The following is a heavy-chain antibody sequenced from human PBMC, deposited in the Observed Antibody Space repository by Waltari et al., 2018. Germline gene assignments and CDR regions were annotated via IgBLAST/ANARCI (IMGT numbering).Heavy chain of an antibody. CDR2: IYHSGST. J-gene: IGHJ2*01. CDR1: GYSISSGYY. D-gene: IGHD6-6*01. Sequence: QVQLQESGPGLVKPSETLSLTCDVSGYSISSGYYWGWIRQPPGKGLEWIGSIYHSGSTDPNPSLKSRLTISLDTSKNQFSLKLSSVTAADTAVFYCARHPEQLVGYWYFDLWGRGTLVTVSS. CDR3: ARHPEQLVGYWYFDL. V-gene: IGHV4-38-2*01.